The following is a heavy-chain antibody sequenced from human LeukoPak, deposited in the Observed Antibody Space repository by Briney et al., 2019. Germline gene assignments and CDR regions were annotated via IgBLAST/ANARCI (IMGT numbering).Heavy chain of an antibody. J-gene: IGHJ4*02. Sequence: PSETLSLTCTVSGGSISSSSYYWSWIRQPAGKGLEWIGRIYTSGSTNYNPSLKSRVTISVDTSKNQFSLKLSSVTAADTAVYYCATSSSYRSSDYWGQGTLVTVSS. V-gene: IGHV4-61*02. CDR2: IYTSGST. CDR1: GGSISSSSYY. D-gene: IGHD6-6*01. CDR3: ATSSSYRSSDY.